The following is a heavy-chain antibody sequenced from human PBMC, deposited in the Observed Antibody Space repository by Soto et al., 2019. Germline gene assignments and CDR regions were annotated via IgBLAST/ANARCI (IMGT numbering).Heavy chain of an antibody. J-gene: IGHJ3*02. D-gene: IGHD3-3*01. V-gene: IGHV1-2*02. CDR3: ARGGGVGVAGSAAFDM. CDR1: GYPVTAYY. Sequence: QLHLVQSGAVVKKPGASVTVSCSASGYPVTAYYMHWVRQAPGRGLEWMGGITPATGAAKYTQTFQGRVTMTRDTSTSTVFMELSGLTSEVTAVFSCARGGGVGVAGSAAFDMWGQGTLVTVYS. CDR2: ITPATGAA.